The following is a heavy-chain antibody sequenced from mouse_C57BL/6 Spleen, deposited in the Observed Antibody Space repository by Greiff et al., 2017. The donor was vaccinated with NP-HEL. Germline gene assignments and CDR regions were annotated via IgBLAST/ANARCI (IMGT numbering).Heavy chain of an antibody. CDR1: GYSFTGYY. Sequence: LVESGPELVKPGASVKISCKASGYSFTGYYMNWVKQSPEKSLEWIGEINPSTGGTTYNQKFKAKATLTVDKSSSTAYMQLKSLTSEDSAVYYCAREGLLRYFDYWGQGTTLTVSS. D-gene: IGHD1-1*01. CDR3: AREGLLRYFDY. CDR2: INPSTGGT. J-gene: IGHJ2*01. V-gene: IGHV1-42*01.